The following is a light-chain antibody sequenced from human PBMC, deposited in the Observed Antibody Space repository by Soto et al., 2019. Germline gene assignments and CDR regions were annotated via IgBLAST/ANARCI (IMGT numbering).Light chain of an antibody. Sequence: QSALTQPASVSGSPGQLITISCTGTSSDVGGYNYVSWYQQHPGKAPKLMIYDVSNRPSGFSNRFSGSKSGNTASLTISGLQAEDEADYYCSSYTSSSTVVFGGGPKLTVL. CDR2: DVS. CDR1: SSDVGGYNY. CDR3: SSYTSSSTVV. J-gene: IGLJ2*01. V-gene: IGLV2-14*01.